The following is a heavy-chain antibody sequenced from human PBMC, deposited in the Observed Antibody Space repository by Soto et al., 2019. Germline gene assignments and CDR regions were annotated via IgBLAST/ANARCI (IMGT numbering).Heavy chain of an antibody. J-gene: IGHJ6*02. V-gene: IGHV1-18*01. D-gene: IGHD2-21*01. CDR1: GYSFTSYG. CDR2: ISTDNGNT. Sequence: QVHLVQYGAEVRKPGASVKVSCKASGYSFTSYGISWVRQAPGQGLEWMGWISTDNGNTNYAHNLQGRVSMTIDPSTSTAYMELWSLGSDDTAVYYCARDVPDTSLFLYYYGMDVWGQGTTVTVSS. CDR3: ARDVPDTSLFLYYYGMDV.